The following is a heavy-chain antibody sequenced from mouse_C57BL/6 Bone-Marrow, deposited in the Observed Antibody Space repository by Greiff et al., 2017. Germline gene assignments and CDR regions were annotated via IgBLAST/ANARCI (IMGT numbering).Heavy chain of an antibody. Sequence: EVQGVESGAELVRPGASVKLSCTASGFNIKDDYMHWVKQRPEQGLEWIGWIDPENGDTEYASKFQGKATITADTASNTAYLQLSSLTSEDTAVYYCTAYGNYALDYWGQGTTLTVSS. CDR1: GFNIKDDY. V-gene: IGHV14-4*01. CDR3: TAYGNYALDY. D-gene: IGHD2-1*01. J-gene: IGHJ2*01. CDR2: IDPENGDT.